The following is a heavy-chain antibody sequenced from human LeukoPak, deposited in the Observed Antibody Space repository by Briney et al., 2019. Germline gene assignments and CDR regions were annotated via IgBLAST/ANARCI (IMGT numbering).Heavy chain of an antibody. CDR2: IKQDGSEK. D-gene: IGHD2-15*01. J-gene: IGHJ4*02. CDR1: GFTFSNYW. V-gene: IGHV3-7*01. Sequence: GGSLRLSCAASGFTFSNYWMIWVRQAPGKGLEWVASIKQDGSEKQYVGSVRGRFTASRDNANNLLYLQMNRLRAEDTAVYYCARDGGLHTNFDYWGQGTLLTVSS. CDR3: ARDGGLHTNFDY.